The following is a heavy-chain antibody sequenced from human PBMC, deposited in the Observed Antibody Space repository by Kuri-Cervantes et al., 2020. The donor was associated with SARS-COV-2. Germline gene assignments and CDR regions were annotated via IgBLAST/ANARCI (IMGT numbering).Heavy chain of an antibody. V-gene: IGHV1-69*04. CDR1: GGTFSSYA. J-gene: IGHJ4*02. D-gene: IGHD6-13*01. Sequence: SVKVSCKASGGTFSSYAIIWVRQAPGQGLEWMGRIIPILGTANYAQKFQGRVTITSDKSTSTAYMELSSLRSEDTAVYYCARDFIAAAGIDYLGQGTLVTVSS. CDR2: IIPILGTA. CDR3: ARDFIAAAGIDY.